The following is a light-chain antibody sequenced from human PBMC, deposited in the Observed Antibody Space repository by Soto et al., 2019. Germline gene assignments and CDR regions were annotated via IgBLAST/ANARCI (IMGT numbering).Light chain of an antibody. V-gene: IGLV2-14*01. CDR2: DVS. CDR1: SSDVGGYNY. J-gene: IGLJ1*01. Sequence: QSALTQPASVSGSPGQSITISCTGTSSDVGGYNYVSWYQQHPGKAPKLMIYDVSNRPSGVSNRFSGSKSGNTASLTISGIQAEDEADYYCSSYPSSSTPYVFGTGTKLTVL. CDR3: SSYPSSSTPYV.